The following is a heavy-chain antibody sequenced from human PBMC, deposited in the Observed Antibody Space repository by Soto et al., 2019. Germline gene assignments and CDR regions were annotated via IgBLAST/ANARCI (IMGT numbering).Heavy chain of an antibody. V-gene: IGHV3-21*01. CDR2: ISSTTNYI. J-gene: IGHJ4*02. CDR3: ARESEDLTSNFDY. Sequence: PGGSLRLSCAASGFTFTRYSMNWVRQAPGKGLEWVSSISSTTNYIYYADSMKGRFTVSRDNAKNSVYLEMNSLSAEDTAVYYCARESEDLTSNFDYWGQGALVTVSS. CDR1: GFTFTRYS.